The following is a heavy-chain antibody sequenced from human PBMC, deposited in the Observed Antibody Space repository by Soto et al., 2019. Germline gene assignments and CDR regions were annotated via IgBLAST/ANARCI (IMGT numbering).Heavy chain of an antibody. CDR3: ARYRISGSWSKFDY. Sequence: SETLSLTCTVSGLTISSASYYWSWIRQHPGKGLEWVGNIYYNGSTYYSPSLKSRVTLWVDTSRNQFSLRLASVTAADTAVYYCARYRISGSWSKFDYWGQGTLVTVSS. D-gene: IGHD6-13*01. J-gene: IGHJ4*02. CDR1: GLTISSASYY. V-gene: IGHV4-31*03. CDR2: IYYNGST.